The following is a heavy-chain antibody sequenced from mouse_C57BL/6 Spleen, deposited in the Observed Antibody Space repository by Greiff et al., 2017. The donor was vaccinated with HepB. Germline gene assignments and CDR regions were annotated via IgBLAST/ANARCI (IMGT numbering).Heavy chain of an antibody. CDR2: IDPNSGGT. D-gene: IGHD1-1*01. V-gene: IGHV1-72*01. CDR1: GYTFTTYL. CDR3: AKYYYGRSYFDY. Sequence: VQLVESGAELVKPGASVKLSCKASGYTFTTYLMHWVKQRPGRGLEWIGRIDPNSGGTKYNEKFKNKATLTVDKPSSTAYMQLSSLTSEDSAVYYCAKYYYGRSYFDYWGQGTTLTVSS. J-gene: IGHJ2*01.